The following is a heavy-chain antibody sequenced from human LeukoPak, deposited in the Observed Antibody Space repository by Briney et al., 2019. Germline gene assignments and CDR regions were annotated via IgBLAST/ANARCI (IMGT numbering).Heavy chain of an antibody. CDR1: GFTFSSYW. Sequence: PGGSLRHSCAASGFTFSSYWINWVRQAPGKGLEWVANINQDGSEKYYVDSVKGRFTISRDNGKNSLYLQLNSLRAEDTAVYYCAREGRGKYFDYWGHGNPVTVSS. CDR3: AREGRGKYFDY. V-gene: IGHV3-7*01. CDR2: INQDGSEK. J-gene: IGHJ4*03.